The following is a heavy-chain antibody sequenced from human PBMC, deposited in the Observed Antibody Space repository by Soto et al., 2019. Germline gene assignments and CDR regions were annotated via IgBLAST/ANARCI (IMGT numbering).Heavy chain of an antibody. J-gene: IGHJ6*02. CDR3: DRARSDSAWSSFGRRRDV. Sequence: QVQLQESGPGLVKPSETLSLICIVSGDSVTSGNSYWSCIRQPPGKGLEWIGHIFFTGATTYSPSLKVRVTMSIDTSKSRFSLNLTSVTAADSATYFCDRARSDSAWSSFGRRRDVGGHGTTVTVSS. D-gene: IGHD3-3*01. CDR2: IFFTGAT. CDR1: GDSVTSGNSY. V-gene: IGHV4-61*03.